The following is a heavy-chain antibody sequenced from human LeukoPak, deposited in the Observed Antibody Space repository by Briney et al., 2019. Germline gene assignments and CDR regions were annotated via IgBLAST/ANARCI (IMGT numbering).Heavy chain of an antibody. Sequence: GGSLRLSCAASGFTFSSYGMSWVRQAPGKGLEWVANIKQDGSEKYYVDSVKGRFTISRDNSKKSLYLQMNSLRAENTALYYCARGEGYDILPAATYYFHHWAQDPLVPVSS. J-gene: IGHJ1*01. CDR3: ARGEGYDILPAATYYFHH. V-gene: IGHV3-7*01. CDR1: GFTFSSYG. CDR2: IKQDGSEK. D-gene: IGHD3-9*01.